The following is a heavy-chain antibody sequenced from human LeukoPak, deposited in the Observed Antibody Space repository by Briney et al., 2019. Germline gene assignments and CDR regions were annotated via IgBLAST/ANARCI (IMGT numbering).Heavy chain of an antibody. CDR3: SAAVGTDFYDYGMDV. J-gene: IGHJ6*02. D-gene: IGHD6-13*01. CDR2: IRSKANTYAT. Sequence: GGSLKLSCAASGFTFSGSAMHWVRQASGKGLEWVGRIRSKANTYATAYAASVKGRFSISGDDSKNTAYLQLNSLKTEDTAVYYCSAAVGTDFYDYGMDVWGQGTTVTVSS. V-gene: IGHV3-73*01. CDR1: GFTFSGSA.